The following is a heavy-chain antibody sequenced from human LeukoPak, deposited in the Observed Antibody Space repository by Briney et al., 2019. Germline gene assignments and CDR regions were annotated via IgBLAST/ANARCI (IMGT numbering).Heavy chain of an antibody. CDR3: AREVLYYFDY. Sequence: GGSLRLSCAASGFTFSSYWMSWVRQAPGKGLEWVANIKEDGSEKYYVDSVKGRFTISRDSAKNSLYLQMNSLRAEDTAVYYCAREVLYYFDYWGQGTLVTVFS. J-gene: IGHJ4*02. D-gene: IGHD3-10*01. CDR2: IKEDGSEK. V-gene: IGHV3-7*01. CDR1: GFTFSSYW.